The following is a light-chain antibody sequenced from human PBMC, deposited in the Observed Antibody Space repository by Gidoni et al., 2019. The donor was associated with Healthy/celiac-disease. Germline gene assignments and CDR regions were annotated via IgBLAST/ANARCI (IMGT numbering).Light chain of an antibody. CDR3: QQRSNWPPLFT. V-gene: IGKV3-11*01. J-gene: IGKJ3*01. Sequence: EIVLTQSPATLSLSPGERATLSCRASQSVSSYLAWYQQKPGQAPRLLIYDASNRATGIQARLSGSGSGTDFTLNISSLEPEDFAVYYCQQRSNWPPLFTFGPXTKVDIK. CDR1: QSVSSY. CDR2: DAS.